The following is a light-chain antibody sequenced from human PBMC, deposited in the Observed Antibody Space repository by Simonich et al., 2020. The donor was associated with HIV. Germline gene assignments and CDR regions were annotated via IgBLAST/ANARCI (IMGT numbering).Light chain of an antibody. CDR2: DAS. Sequence: IQMTQSPSTLSASVGDRVTITCRTSQDIRSALAWYQQKPGKTPRVLIYDASRLESGVPSRFSGSGSGTDFTLTISGLQAEDVAVYYCQQYYSNSPATFGQGTKVEIK. J-gene: IGKJ1*01. CDR1: QDIRSA. V-gene: IGKV1-13*02. CDR3: QQYYSNSPAT.